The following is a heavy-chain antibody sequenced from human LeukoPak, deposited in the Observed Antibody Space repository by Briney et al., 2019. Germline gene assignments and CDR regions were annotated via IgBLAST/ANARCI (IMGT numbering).Heavy chain of an antibody. CDR2: INPSGGST. Sequence: GASVKVSCKASGYTFTSYYMHWVRQAPGQGLEWMGIINPSGGSTSYAQKFQGRVTMTRDTSTSTVHMELSSLRSEDTAVYYCARDRAAAWERGYYGMDVWGKGTTVTVSS. V-gene: IGHV1-46*01. D-gene: IGHD6-13*01. CDR3: ARDRAAAWERGYYGMDV. J-gene: IGHJ6*04. CDR1: GYTFTSYY.